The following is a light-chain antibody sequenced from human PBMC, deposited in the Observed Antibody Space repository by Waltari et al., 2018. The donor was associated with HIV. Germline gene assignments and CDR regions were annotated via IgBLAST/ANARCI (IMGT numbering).Light chain of an antibody. CDR1: SSDVGGYNY. Sequence: QSALTQPASVSGSHVQAITISCTGTSSDVGGYNYVSWYQQHPGKAPKLMIYDVSNRPSGFLTPISGSKSGSAASLTISGLQAEDEADYYCSSYTSSSARVFDGGTKLTVL. V-gene: IGLV2-14*03. CDR3: SSYTSSSARV. CDR2: DVS. J-gene: IGLJ2*01.